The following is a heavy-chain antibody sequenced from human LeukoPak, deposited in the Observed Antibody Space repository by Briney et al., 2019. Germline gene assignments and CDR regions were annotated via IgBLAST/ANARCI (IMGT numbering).Heavy chain of an antibody. Sequence: ASVKVSCKASGYTFTGYYMHWVRQAPGQGLEWMGWINPNSGGTNYAEKFQGRVTMTRDTSISTAYMELSRLRSDDTAVYYCARATVDGSGSYYNEALDYWGQGTLVTVSS. V-gene: IGHV1-2*02. CDR3: ARATVDGSGSYYNEALDY. J-gene: IGHJ4*02. D-gene: IGHD3-10*01. CDR1: GYTFTGYY. CDR2: INPNSGGT.